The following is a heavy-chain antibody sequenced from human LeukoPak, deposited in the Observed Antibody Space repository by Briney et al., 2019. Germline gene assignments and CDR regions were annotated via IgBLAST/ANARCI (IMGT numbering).Heavy chain of an antibody. CDR3: ARTGRSSSPTLLQH. D-gene: IGHD6-13*01. CDR2: INHSGST. J-gene: IGHJ1*01. CDR1: GGSFSGYY. Sequence: SETLSLTCAVYGGSFSGYYWSWIRQPPGKGLEWIGEINHSGSTNYNPSLKSRVTISVDTSKNQFSLKLSSVTAADTAVYYCARTGRSSSPTLLQHWGQGTLVTVSS. V-gene: IGHV4-34*01.